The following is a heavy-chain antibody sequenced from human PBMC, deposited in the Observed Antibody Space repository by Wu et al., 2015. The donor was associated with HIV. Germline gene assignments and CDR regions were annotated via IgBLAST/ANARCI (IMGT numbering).Heavy chain of an antibody. V-gene: IGHV1-46*03. D-gene: IGHD6-25*01. CDR3: TRGQRLIRGAFDI. CDR1: GYIFTSYY. CDR2: INPSNGVT. Sequence: QAMLMQSGAEVKKPGASVRLSCKASGYIFTSYYLHWVRQAPGQGLEWMGIINPSNGVTTYAQTLEGRVTMTGDTSTTTVYMELSSLRFEDTAIYYCTRGQRLIRGAFDIWGQGTTVIVSS. J-gene: IGHJ3*02.